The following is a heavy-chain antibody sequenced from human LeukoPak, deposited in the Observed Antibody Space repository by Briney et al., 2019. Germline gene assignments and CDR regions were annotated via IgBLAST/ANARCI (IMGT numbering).Heavy chain of an antibody. J-gene: IGHJ3*02. Sequence: SETLSLTCSVSGVSISSYYWSWIRQPPGKGLEWIGYIYTSGSTNYNPSLKSRVTISVDTSKNQFSLKLSSVTAADTAVYYCARSRAMATIAFDIWGQGTMVTVSS. V-gene: IGHV4-4*09. D-gene: IGHD5-24*01. CDR1: GVSISSYY. CDR2: IYTSGST. CDR3: ARSRAMATIAFDI.